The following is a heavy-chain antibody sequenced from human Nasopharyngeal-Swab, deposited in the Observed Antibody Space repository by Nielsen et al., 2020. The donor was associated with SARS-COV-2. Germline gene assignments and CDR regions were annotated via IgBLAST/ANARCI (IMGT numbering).Heavy chain of an antibody. J-gene: IGHJ4*02. CDR2: IWYDGSNK. D-gene: IGHD3-10*01. Sequence: GGSLRLSCAASGFTFSSYGMHWVRQAPGKGLEWVAVIWYDGSNKYYADSVKGRITISRDNSKNTLYLQMNSLRAEDTAVYYCARDWGGDYYGSGSYYPEDYWGQGTLVTVSS. CDR1: GFTFSSYG. CDR3: ARDWGGDYYGSGSYYPEDY. V-gene: IGHV3-33*01.